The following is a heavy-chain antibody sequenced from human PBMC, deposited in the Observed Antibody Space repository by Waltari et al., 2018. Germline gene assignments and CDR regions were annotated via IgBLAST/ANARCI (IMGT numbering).Heavy chain of an antibody. V-gene: IGHV3-43D*04. CDR2: ISWDGGST. J-gene: IGHJ4*02. D-gene: IGHD2-8*02. CDR3: AKDFVGGVCPDY. CDR1: GFTFDDYS. Sequence: EVQLVESGGVVVQPGGSTRLSCAASGFTFDDYSLHWVRQAPGKGLEWVSLISWDGGSTYYADSVKGRFTISRDNSKNSLYLQMNSLRAEDTALYYCAKDFVGGVCPDYWGQGTLVTVSS.